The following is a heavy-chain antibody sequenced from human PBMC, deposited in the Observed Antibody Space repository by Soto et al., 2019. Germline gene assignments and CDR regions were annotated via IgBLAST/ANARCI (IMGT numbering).Heavy chain of an antibody. V-gene: IGHV4-31*03. Sequence: QVQLQESGPGLVKPSQTLSLTCTVSGGSISSGGYFWSWIRQPPGKGLAWIGNIFYSGTTYYNPSLKSRFTISVDTSKNQFSLKLSSVTAADTAVYFCARGVLYWGQGTLVTVSS. D-gene: IGHD1-1*01. J-gene: IGHJ4*02. CDR3: ARGVLY. CDR1: GGSISSGGYF. CDR2: IFYSGTT.